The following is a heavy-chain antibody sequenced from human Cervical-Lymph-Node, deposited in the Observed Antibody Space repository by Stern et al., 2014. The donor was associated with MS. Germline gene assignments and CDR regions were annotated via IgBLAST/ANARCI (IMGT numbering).Heavy chain of an antibody. CDR3: ARVRESYYDSSGYYPLDY. J-gene: IGHJ4*02. V-gene: IGHV1-69*01. D-gene: IGHD3-22*01. CDR1: GGTFSSYA. Sequence: MQLVESGAEVKKPGSSVKVSCKASGGTFSSYAISWVRQAPGQGLEWMGGIIPIFGTANYAQKFQGRVTITADESTSTAYMELSSLRSEDTAVYYCARVRESYYDSSGYYPLDYWGQGTLVTVSS. CDR2: IIPIFGTA.